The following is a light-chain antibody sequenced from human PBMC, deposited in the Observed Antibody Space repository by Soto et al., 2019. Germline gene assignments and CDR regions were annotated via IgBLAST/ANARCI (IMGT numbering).Light chain of an antibody. V-gene: IGKV1-5*01. CDR2: DAS. Sequence: DIQMTQFTSTVPASVGDRVTITGRASQNISSWLAWYQPKSGKAPQVLIYDASSLDVGAPSRFSGSGSGTEFTLTIKGLQPEYFASYFCQGYKSYSTFGPGTKVDI. J-gene: IGKJ1*01. CDR3: QGYKSYST. CDR1: QNISSW.